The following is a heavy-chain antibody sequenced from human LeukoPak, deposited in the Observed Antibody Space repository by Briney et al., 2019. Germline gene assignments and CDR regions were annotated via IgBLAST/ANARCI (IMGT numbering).Heavy chain of an antibody. J-gene: IGHJ6*03. CDR2: IIPIFGTA. Sequence: SVKVSCKASGYTFTSYGISWVRQAPGQGLEWMGGIIPIFGTANYAQKFQGRVTITADESTSTAYMELSSLRSEDTAVYYCARHPVRPYYDILTGPGRDYYYYYMDVWGKGTTVTISS. CDR1: GYTFTSYG. D-gene: IGHD3-9*01. V-gene: IGHV1-69*13. CDR3: ARHPVRPYYDILTGPGRDYYYYYMDV.